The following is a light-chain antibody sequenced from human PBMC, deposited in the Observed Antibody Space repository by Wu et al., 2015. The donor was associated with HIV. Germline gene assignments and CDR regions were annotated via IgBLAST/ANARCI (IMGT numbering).Light chain of an antibody. Sequence: AIQTTQSPSSLSASVGDRVTITCRASQYIRKDLGWYQLKPGKVPKLLIYAGSSLQGGVPSRFSGSGSATDFTLTITNLQPEDFATYYCLQDYSFPQTFGQGTKVEIK. CDR3: LQDYSFPQT. V-gene: IGKV1-6*01. CDR1: QYIRKD. J-gene: IGKJ1*01. CDR2: AGS.